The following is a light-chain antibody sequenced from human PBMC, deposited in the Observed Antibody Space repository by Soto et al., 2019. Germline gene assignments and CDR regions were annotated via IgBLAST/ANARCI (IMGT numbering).Light chain of an antibody. CDR1: SSDVGGYNY. Sequence: QSVLTQPASVSGSPGQSITISCTGTSSDVGGYNYVSWFQQHPGKAPKLLIYDVNSRPSGVSGRFSGSKSGNTASLTISGLRAEDEADYYCGSYTSRTTFRVFGGGTKVTVL. J-gene: IGLJ3*02. CDR3: GSYTSRTTFRV. V-gene: IGLV2-14*01. CDR2: DVN.